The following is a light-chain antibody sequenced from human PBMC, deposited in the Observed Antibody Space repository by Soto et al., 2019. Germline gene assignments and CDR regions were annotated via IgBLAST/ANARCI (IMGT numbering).Light chain of an antibody. CDR3: QQYYRYPLT. CDR2: AAN. CDR1: QAIENF. Sequence: DIEMTQSPSSLSASLGDRVTITCRASQAIENFITWFQQRPGKAPEALLFAANILQSGVPSRFSGSGFGTEFTLTIISLQPEDLATYFCQQYYRYPLTFGGGTKVEIK. J-gene: IGKJ4*01. V-gene: IGKV1-16*01.